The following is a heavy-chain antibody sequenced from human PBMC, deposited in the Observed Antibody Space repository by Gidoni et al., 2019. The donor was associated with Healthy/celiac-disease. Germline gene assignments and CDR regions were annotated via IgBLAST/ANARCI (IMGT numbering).Heavy chain of an antibody. D-gene: IGHD3-10*01. CDR2: ISYDGSNQ. CDR1: GFTFSSNA. V-gene: IGHV3-30*04. CDR3: ARDGGYYGSGSYSSYFDY. Sequence: QVQLVESGGGVVQPGRSLRLSCAASGFTFSSNAMHWVRQAPGKGLEWVSGISYDGSNQYYADSVKGRFTISRDNSKKTLYLQMNSLRPEDTAVYYCARDGGYYGSGSYSSYFDYWGQGTLVTVSS. J-gene: IGHJ4*02.